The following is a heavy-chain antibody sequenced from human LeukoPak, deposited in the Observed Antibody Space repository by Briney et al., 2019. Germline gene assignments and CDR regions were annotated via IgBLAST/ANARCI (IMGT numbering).Heavy chain of an antibody. CDR3: ARVNRPVTAIHPLYYYYGMDV. D-gene: IGHD2-21*02. V-gene: IGHV4-31*03. CDR2: IYYSGST. Sequence: SQTLSLTCTVSGGSISSGGYYWSWIRQHPGKGLEWIGFIYYSGSTYYNPPLKSRVTISVDTSKNQFSLKLSSVTAADTAVYYCARVNRPVTAIHPLYYYYGMDVWGQGTTVTVSS. CDR1: GGSISSGGYY. J-gene: IGHJ6*02.